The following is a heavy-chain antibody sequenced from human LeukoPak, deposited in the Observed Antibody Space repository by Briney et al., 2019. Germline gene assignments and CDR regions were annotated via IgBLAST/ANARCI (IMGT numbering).Heavy chain of an antibody. CDR2: INTDGSGT. J-gene: IGHJ4*02. CDR1: GFTFSSYW. CDR3: ARGRAYCGGDCYSPVYYFDY. Sequence: GGSLRLSCAASGFTFSSYWMHWVRQAPGKGLVWVSHINTDGSGTYYADSVKGRFTISRDNAKNTLYLQMNSLRAEDTAVYYCARGRAYCGGDCYSPVYYFDYWGQGTLVTVSS. V-gene: IGHV3-74*01. D-gene: IGHD2-21*02.